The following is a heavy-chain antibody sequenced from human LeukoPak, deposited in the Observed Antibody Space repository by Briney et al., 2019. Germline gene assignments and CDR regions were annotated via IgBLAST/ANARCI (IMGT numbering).Heavy chain of an antibody. J-gene: IGHJ4*02. Sequence: PGGSLRFSCAAPGFTFRTYPMTWVRQAPGKGLEWVAFILYDGGRKYYPDSVKGRFTTSRDNSKNTLYLQMNSLRTEDTAIYYCARESPRLVLYYFDSWGEGTLVTVSS. CDR3: ARESPRLVLYYFDS. CDR1: GFTFRTYP. CDR2: ILYDGGRK. D-gene: IGHD3-9*01. V-gene: IGHV3-30*04.